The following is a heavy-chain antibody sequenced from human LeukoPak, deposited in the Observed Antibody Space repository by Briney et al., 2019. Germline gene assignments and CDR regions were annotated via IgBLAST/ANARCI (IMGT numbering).Heavy chain of an antibody. CDR3: AKVLYYYGSGSYFTVDY. D-gene: IGHD3-10*01. V-gene: IGHV3-30*18. J-gene: IGHJ4*02. CDR1: GFTFRDHG. CDR2: ISYDGSNT. Sequence: PGRSLRLSCAASGFTFRDHGIHWVRQAPGKGLEWVAVISYDGSNTYYADSVKGRFTISRDNSKATVNLQMNSLRVEDTAVYYCAKVLYYYGSGSYFTVDYWGQGTLVTVSS.